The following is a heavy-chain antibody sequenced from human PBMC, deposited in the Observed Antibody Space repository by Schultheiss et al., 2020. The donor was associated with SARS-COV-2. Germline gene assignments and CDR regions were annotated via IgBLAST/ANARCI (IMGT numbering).Heavy chain of an antibody. CDR2: TPSDERDT. CDR1: GFTFSNAW. CDR3: AKDFGGMDV. D-gene: IGHD3-16*01. J-gene: IGHJ6*02. Sequence: GGSLRLSCAASGFTFSNAWMNWVRQAPGKGLECVSRTPSDERDTTYADSVRGRFTISRDNAQNTLYLQMNSLRAEDTAVYYCAKDFGGMDVWGQGTTVTVSS. V-gene: IGHV3-74*03.